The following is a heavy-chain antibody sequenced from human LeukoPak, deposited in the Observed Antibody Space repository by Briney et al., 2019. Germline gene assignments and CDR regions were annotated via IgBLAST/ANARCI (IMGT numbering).Heavy chain of an antibody. CDR1: GYSFTSYW. CDR2: IYPGDSDT. D-gene: IGHD6-13*01. V-gene: IGHV5-51*01. J-gene: IGHJ3*02. Sequence: GESLKISCKGSGYSFTSYWIGWVRQMPGKGLEWMGIIYPGDSDTRYSPSFQGQVTISADKSISTAYLQWSSLKASDTAMYYCARGRIPGIAAVSRLGGAFDIWGQGTMVTVSS. CDR3: ARGRIPGIAAVSRLGGAFDI.